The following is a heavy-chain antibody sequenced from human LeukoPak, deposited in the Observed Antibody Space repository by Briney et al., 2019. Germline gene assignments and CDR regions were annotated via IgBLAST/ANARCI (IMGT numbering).Heavy chain of an antibody. D-gene: IGHD6-19*01. Sequence: QSGGSLRLSCAASGFTFSSYAMSWVRQAPGKGLEWVSAISGSGGSTYYADSVKGRFTISRDNSKNTLYLQMNSLRAEDTAVYYCAKKLVGIAVAGTNYFDYWGQGTLVTVSS. J-gene: IGHJ4*02. CDR3: AKKLVGIAVAGTNYFDY. CDR1: GFTFSSYA. V-gene: IGHV3-23*01. CDR2: ISGSGGST.